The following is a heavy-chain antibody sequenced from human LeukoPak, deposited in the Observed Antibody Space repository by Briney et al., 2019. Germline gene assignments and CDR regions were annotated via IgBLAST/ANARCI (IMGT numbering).Heavy chain of an antibody. Sequence: KSSETLSLTCAVYGGSFSGYYWSWIRQPPGKGLEWIGEINHSGSTNYNPSLKSRVTISVDTSKNQFSLKLSSVTAADTAVYYCAREPRRYSSNIISAGGYYMDVWGKGTTVTISS. CDR3: AREPRRYSSNIISAGGYYMDV. D-gene: IGHD6-13*01. CDR2: INHSGST. V-gene: IGHV4-34*01. CDR1: GGSFSGYY. J-gene: IGHJ6*03.